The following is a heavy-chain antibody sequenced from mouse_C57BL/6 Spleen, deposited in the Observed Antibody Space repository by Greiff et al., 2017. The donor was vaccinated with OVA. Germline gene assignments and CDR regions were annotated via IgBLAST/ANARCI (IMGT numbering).Heavy chain of an antibody. J-gene: IGHJ4*01. V-gene: IGHV1-4*01. D-gene: IGHD2-1*01. Sequence: QVHVKQSGAELARPGASVKMSCKASGYTFTSYTMHWVKQRPGQGLEWIGYINPSSGYTKYNQKFKDKATLTADKSSSTAYMQLSSLTSEDSAVYYCASSYGNFYAMDYWGQGTSVTVSS. CDR2: INPSSGYT. CDR1: GYTFTSYT. CDR3: ASSYGNFYAMDY.